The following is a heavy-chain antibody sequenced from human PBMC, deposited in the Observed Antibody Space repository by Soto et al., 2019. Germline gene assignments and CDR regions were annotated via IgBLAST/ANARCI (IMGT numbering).Heavy chain of an antibody. D-gene: IGHD3-22*01. V-gene: IGHV4-30-4*01. CDR3: ARGGYYYDSSGYNYIDY. CDR1: GGSISSGDYY. J-gene: IGHJ4*02. CDR2: IYYSGST. Sequence: SETLSLTCTVSGGSISSGDYYWSWIRQPPGKGLEWIGYIYYSGSTYSNPSLKSRVTISVDTSKNKFSLKLSSVTAADTAVYYCARGGYYYDSSGYNYIDYWGQGTLVTVSS.